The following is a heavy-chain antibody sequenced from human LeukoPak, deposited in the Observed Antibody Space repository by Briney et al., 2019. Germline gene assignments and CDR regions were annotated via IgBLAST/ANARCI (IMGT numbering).Heavy chain of an antibody. J-gene: IGHJ6*03. Sequence: ASVKVSCEASGFTFTSSAMQWVRQARGQRLEWIGWIVVGSGNTNYAQKFQERVTITRDMSTSTAYMELSSLRSEDTAVYYCAAGPYYDFWSGLGYMDVWGKGTTVTVSS. CDR1: GFTFTSSA. CDR3: AAGPYYDFWSGLGYMDV. CDR2: IVVGSGNT. V-gene: IGHV1-58*02. D-gene: IGHD3-3*01.